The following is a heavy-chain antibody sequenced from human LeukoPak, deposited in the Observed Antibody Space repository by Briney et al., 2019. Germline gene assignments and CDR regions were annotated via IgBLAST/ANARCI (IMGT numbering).Heavy chain of an antibody. V-gene: IGHV3-48*01. CDR2: ISSGSSTI. D-gene: IGHD6-13*01. Sequence: GGSLRLSCAASGFTFSSYSMNWVRQAPGKGLEWVSYISSGSSTIYYADSVKGRFTISRDNAKNSLYLQMNSLRAEDTAVYYCARIRRGSSSWYYFDSWGQGTLVTVSS. J-gene: IGHJ4*02. CDR3: ARIRRGSSSWYYFDS. CDR1: GFTFSSYS.